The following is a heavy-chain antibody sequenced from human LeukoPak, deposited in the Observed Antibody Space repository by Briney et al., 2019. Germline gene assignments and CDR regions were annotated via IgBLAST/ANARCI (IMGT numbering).Heavy chain of an antibody. J-gene: IGHJ5*02. Sequence: SETLSLTCAVYGVSFSGYYWSSIRQPPGTGLEWIGEINHSGSTNYNPSLKSRVTISVDTSKNQFSLKLSSVTAADTAVYYCARGGYYDSSGYYQWNWFDPWGQGTLVTVSS. CDR3: ARGGYYDSSGYYQWNWFDP. D-gene: IGHD3-22*01. CDR2: INHSGST. CDR1: GVSFSGYY. V-gene: IGHV4-34*01.